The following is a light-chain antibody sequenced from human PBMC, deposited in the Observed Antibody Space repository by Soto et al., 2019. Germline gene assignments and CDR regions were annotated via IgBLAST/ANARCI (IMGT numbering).Light chain of an antibody. V-gene: IGKV3-15*01. CDR3: QHYLTWPLT. CDR1: QGVGST. J-gene: IGKJ4*01. CDR2: HAS. Sequence: ELVLTQSPATLSLSPGERATLSCRASQGVGSTLAWYQQEPGRAPRLLIYHASTRATGIPARFSGAGSGTEFTLTISGLQSDDFAVYYCQHYLTWPLTFGGGTRVEI.